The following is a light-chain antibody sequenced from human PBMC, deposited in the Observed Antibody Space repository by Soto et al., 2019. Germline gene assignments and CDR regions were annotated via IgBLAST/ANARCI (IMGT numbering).Light chain of an antibody. CDR2: AAS. CDR1: QGISNY. J-gene: IGKJ3*01. Sequence: VIWMTQSPSLLSASTGDRVTISCRMSQGISNYLAWYQQKSGKAPELLIYAASTLQSGVPSRFSGSGSGTDFTLTISSRQSEDFATYYCQQYYSFPFTFGPGTKVDIK. V-gene: IGKV1D-8*01. CDR3: QQYYSFPFT.